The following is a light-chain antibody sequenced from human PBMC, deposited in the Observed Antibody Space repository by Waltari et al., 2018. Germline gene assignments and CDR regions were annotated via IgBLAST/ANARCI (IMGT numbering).Light chain of an antibody. Sequence: QSALTQPHSVSGSPGQSVTISCTGTSSDVGYYDDVSWYQQHPGKAPKVVIYDVNKRPSGVHDRFSGSKSGNTASLTISGLQADDEAYYYCCACAGTCIFIFFGGGTKLTVL. J-gene: IGLJ2*01. V-gene: IGLV2-11*01. CDR2: DVN. CDR3: CACAGTCIFIF. CDR1: SSDVGYYDD.